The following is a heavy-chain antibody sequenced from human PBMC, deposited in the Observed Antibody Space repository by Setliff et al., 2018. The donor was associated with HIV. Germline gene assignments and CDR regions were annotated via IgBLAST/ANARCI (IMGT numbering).Heavy chain of an antibody. Sequence: LRLSCAASGFTFSDYWMSWVRQAPGKGLEWVANIKQDGTDKYYVDSVRGRFTISRDNARNSLFLQMNSLRAEDTAVYYCARVDTDMIVGAMDVWGQGTTVTVSS. CDR1: GFTFSDYW. J-gene: IGHJ6*02. D-gene: IGHD5-18*01. CDR2: IKQDGTDK. V-gene: IGHV3-7*04. CDR3: ARVDTDMIVGAMDV.